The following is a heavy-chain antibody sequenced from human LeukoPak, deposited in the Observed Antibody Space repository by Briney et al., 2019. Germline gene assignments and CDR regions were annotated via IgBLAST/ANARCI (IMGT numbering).Heavy chain of an antibody. J-gene: IGHJ4*02. D-gene: IGHD3-10*01. V-gene: IGHV4-59*01. CDR2: IYYSGST. Sequence: KPSETLSLTCTVSGGSISSYYWSWIRQPPGKGLEWIGYIYYSGSTNYNPSLKSRATISVDTSKNQFSLKLSSVTAADTALYYCARSGGYFDYWGQGTLVTVSS. CDR3: ARSGGYFDY. CDR1: GGSISSYY.